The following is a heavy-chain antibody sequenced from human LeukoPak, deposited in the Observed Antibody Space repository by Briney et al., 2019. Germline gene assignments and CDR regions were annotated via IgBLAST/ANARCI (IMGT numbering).Heavy chain of an antibody. CDR1: GGSISSSNW. J-gene: IGHJ4*02. Sequence: SETLSLTCAVSGGSISSSNWWSWVRQPPGEGLEWIGEFHHSGSTNYNPSLKSRVTISVDKSRNQFSLKLSSVTAADTAVYYCARNSGRCFSQDYWGQGALVTVSP. D-gene: IGHD1-26*01. CDR3: ARNSGRCFSQDY. CDR2: FHHSGST. V-gene: IGHV4-4*02.